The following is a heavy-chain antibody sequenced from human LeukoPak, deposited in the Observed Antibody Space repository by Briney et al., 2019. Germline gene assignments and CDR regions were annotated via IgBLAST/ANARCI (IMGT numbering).Heavy chain of an antibody. CDR2: INHSGST. CDR1: SGSFSGCY. J-gene: IGHJ4*01. D-gene: IGHD2-15*01. V-gene: IGHV4-34*01. CDR3: ARHAPVDTPARAFDD. Sequence: SETLSLTCAVYSGSFSGCYWSWIRQPPGKGLEWIGEINHSGSTNYNPSLESLVTISVDTSKNQFYLRLNSVTAADTAVYYCARHAPVDTPARAFDDWGHGNLVAVSS.